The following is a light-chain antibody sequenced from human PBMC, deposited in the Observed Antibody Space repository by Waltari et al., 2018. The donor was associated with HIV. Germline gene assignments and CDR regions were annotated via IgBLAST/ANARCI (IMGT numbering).Light chain of an antibody. CDR1: SSNIGAGYD. V-gene: IGLV1-40*01. CDR3: QSYDSSHWV. J-gene: IGLJ3*02. Sequence: QSVLTQPPSVSGAPGQRVTISCTGSSSNIGAGYDLHCYQQLPGIAPKLLIYGNSNRPSGVPDRFSGSKSGTSASLAITGLQAEDEADYYCQSYDSSHWVFGGGTKLTVL. CDR2: GNS.